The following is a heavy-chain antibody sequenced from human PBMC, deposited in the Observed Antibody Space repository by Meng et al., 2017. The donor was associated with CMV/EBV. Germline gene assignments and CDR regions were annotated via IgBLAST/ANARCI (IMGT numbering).Heavy chain of an antibody. CDR3: ARDRTPSPLYYYYGMDV. V-gene: IGHV3-21*01. D-gene: IGHD2-2*01. Sequence: GESLKISCAASGFTFSSYSVNWVRQAPGKGLEWVSSISSSSSYIYYADSVKGRFTISRDNAKNSLYLQMNSLRAEDTAVYYCARDRTPSPLYYYYGMDVWGQGTTVTVSS. J-gene: IGHJ6*02. CDR2: ISSSSSYI. CDR1: GFTFSSYS.